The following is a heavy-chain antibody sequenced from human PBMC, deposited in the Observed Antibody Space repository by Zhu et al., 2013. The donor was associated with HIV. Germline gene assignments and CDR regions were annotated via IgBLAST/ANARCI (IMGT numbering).Heavy chain of an antibody. J-gene: IGHJ2*01. CDR1: GGTFSSYA. CDR3: ASGPMISIAAAGPYWYFDL. V-gene: IGHV1-69*01. CDR2: IIPIFGTA. D-gene: IGHD6-13*01. Sequence: QVQLVQSGAEVKKPGSSVKVSCKASGGTFSSYAISWVRQAPGQGLEWMGGIIPIFGTANYAQKFQGRVTITADESTSTAYMELSSLRSEDTAVYYCASGPMISIAAAGPYWYFDLWGLAPWSTVSS.